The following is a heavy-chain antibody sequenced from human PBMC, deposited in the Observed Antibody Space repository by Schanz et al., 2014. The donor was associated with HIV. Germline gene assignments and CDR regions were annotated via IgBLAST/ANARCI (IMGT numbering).Heavy chain of an antibody. CDR3: ARKWFKWLDP. J-gene: IGHJ5*02. D-gene: IGHD3-22*01. CDR1: GYTLSSYF. CDR2: INPKDGSA. Sequence: QVQLVQSGAEVKKPGASVKVSCKASGYTLSSYFMQWVRQAPGQGLEWMGIINPKDGSATYAQKFQGRLTMTSDTSTNTVYMELSRLRSEDTAVYFCARKWFKWLDPWGQGALVTVSS. V-gene: IGHV1-46*01.